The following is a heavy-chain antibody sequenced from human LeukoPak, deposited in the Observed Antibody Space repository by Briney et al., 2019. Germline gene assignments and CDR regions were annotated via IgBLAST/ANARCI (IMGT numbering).Heavy chain of an antibody. J-gene: IGHJ4*02. D-gene: IGHD2-15*01. Sequence: SETLSLTCAVYGGSFSGYYWSWIRQPPGKGLEWIGEINHSGSTNYNPSLKSRVTISVDTSKNQFSLKLGSVTAADTAVYYCARGYCSGGSCRSRYFDYWGQGTLVTVSS. CDR1: GGSFSGYY. CDR3: ARGYCSGGSCRSRYFDY. V-gene: IGHV4-34*01. CDR2: INHSGST.